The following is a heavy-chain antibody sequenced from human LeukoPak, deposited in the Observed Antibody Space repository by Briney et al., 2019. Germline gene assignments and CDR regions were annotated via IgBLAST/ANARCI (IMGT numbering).Heavy chain of an antibody. D-gene: IGHD6-19*01. CDR2: FDPEDGET. Sequence: ASVKVSCKVSGYTLTELSMHWVRQAPGKGLEWMGGFDPEDGETLYAQKFQGRVTMTEDTSTDTAYMELSSLRSEDTAVYYCATVGSLYSSGSTYYFDYWGQGTLVTVSS. CDR1: GYTLTELS. J-gene: IGHJ4*02. CDR3: ATVGSLYSSGSTYYFDY. V-gene: IGHV1-24*01.